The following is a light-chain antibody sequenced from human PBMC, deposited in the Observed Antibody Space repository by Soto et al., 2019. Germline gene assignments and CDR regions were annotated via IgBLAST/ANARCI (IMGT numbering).Light chain of an antibody. V-gene: IGLV2-14*01. CDR3: SSYTSSSTLYV. CDR2: EVN. J-gene: IGLJ1*01. CDR1: SSDVASYTY. Sequence: QSALTQPASVSGSPRQSITISCTGASSDVASYTYVSWYQQHPGKAPKLMIYEVNNRPSGVSNRFSGSKSGNTASLTISGLQAEDEADYYCSSYTSSSTLYVFGTGTKVTVL.